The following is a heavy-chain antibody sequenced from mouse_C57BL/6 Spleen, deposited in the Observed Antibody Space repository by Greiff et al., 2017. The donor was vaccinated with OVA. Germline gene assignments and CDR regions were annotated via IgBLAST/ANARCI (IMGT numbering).Heavy chain of an antibody. V-gene: IGHV1-50*01. CDR3: ARREMSSDFDY. J-gene: IGHJ2*01. Sequence: QVQLQQPGAELVKPGASVKLSCKASGYTFTSYWMQWVKQRPGQGLEWIGEIDPSDSYTNYNQKFKGKATLTVDPSSSTAYMQLSSLTSEDSAVYYCARREMSSDFDYWGQGTTLTVSS. CDR2: IDPSDSYT. CDR1: GYTFTSYW.